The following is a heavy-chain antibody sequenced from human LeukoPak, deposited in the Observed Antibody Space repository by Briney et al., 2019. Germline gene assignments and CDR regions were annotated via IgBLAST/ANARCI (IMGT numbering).Heavy chain of an antibody. CDR2: IIPIFGTA. J-gene: IGHJ4*02. Sequence: SVKVSCKASGGTFSSYAISWVRQAPGQGLEWMGGIIPIFGTANYAQKLQGRVTITADESTSTAYMELSSLRSEDTAVYYCARDRTAMVPTHWGQGTLVTVSS. CDR1: GGTFSSYA. V-gene: IGHV1-69*13. D-gene: IGHD5-18*01. CDR3: ARDRTAMVPTH.